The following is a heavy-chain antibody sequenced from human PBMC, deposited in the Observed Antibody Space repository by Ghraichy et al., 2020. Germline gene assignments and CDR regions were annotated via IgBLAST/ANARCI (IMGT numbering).Heavy chain of an antibody. D-gene: IGHD4-23*01. CDR2: ITSSSRNI. V-gene: IGHV3-48*02. CDR3: ARGSKVVRFYYYDGMDV. Sequence: GGSLRLSCVGSGFTFSGYSMNWVRQSPGKGLEWVSYITSSSRNIFYADSVKGRFTISRDNAQNLLYLQMNSLRDEDTAVYYCARGSKVVRFYYYDGMDVWGQGTTVNVSS. CDR1: GFTFSGYS. J-gene: IGHJ6*02.